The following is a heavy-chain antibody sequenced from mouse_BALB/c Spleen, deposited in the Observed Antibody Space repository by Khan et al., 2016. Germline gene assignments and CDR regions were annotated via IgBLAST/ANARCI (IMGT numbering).Heavy chain of an antibody. D-gene: IGHD2-14*01. V-gene: IGHV1S56*01. J-gene: IGHJ3*01. Sequence: QVQLQPSGPELVKPGTSVRISCKAAGYTFTNYYIHWLKQGPGQGLEWIGWIFPGNVNTKFNEKFKGKATLTVDKSSTTVYMNLSSRTSEDSAFYFCARHYRYSWFVYWGQGTLVTVSA. CDR1: GYTFTNYY. CDR2: IFPGNVNT. CDR3: ARHYRYSWFVY.